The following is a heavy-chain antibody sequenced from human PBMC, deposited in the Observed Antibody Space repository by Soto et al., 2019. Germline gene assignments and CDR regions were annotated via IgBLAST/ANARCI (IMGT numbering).Heavy chain of an antibody. CDR1: GFTFSSYA. J-gene: IGHJ4*02. CDR2: ISGSGGST. CDR3: ATFFIGWLSHWGYYIDY. V-gene: IGHV3-23*01. Sequence: SLRLSCAASGFTFSSYAMSWVRQAPGKGLEWVSAISGSGGSTYYADSVKGRFTISRDNSKNTLYLQMNSLRAEDTAVYYCATFFIGWLSHWGYYIDYRGQGILVSVSS. D-gene: IGHD3-22*01.